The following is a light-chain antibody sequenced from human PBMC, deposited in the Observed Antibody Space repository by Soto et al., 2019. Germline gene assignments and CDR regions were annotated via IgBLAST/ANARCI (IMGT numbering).Light chain of an antibody. Sequence: QSVLTQPPSASGTPGQRVTISCSGSGSNIGSNYVYWYQQLPGTAPKLLIYRNNQRPSGVPDRFSGSKSGTSASLAISGLRSEDEADYYCAASDDSLSGWVFCGGTKVTVL. CDR1: GSNIGSNY. CDR2: RNN. J-gene: IGLJ3*02. V-gene: IGLV1-47*01. CDR3: AASDDSLSGWV.